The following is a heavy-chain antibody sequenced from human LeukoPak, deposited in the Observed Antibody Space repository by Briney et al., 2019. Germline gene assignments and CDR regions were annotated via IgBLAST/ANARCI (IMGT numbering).Heavy chain of an antibody. V-gene: IGHV3-7*01. J-gene: IGHJ4*02. CDR1: GLILRSYW. Sequence: GGSLRLSCAVSGLILRSYWMSWVRQAPGKGLEWVDNINQDGSEKYFVDSVKGRFTISRDNAKNSLHLQMNTLRAEDTAVYYCARERDGRLFDYWGQGTLVTVSS. D-gene: IGHD5-24*01. CDR3: ARERDGRLFDY. CDR2: INQDGSEK.